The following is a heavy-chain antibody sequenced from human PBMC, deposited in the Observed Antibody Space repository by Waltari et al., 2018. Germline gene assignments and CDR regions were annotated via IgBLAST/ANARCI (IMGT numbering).Heavy chain of an antibody. J-gene: IGHJ4*02. CDR2: VKQEGTEK. V-gene: IGHV3-7*03. CDR1: GFIVSSHW. Sequence: EVQLVESGGGLVQPGGSLRLSCVASGFIVSSHWMDWVRRAPGKGLEWVANVKQEGTEKFYVDSVRGRFTISRDNAMNSLYLQMNSLRVEDTGIYYCADVGSGYWGQGILVTVSS. CDR3: ADVGSGY.